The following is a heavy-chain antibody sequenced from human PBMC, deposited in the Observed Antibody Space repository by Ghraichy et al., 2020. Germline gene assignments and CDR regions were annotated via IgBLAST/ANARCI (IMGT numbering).Heavy chain of an antibody. CDR2: ISSSSSYI. CDR1: GFTFSSYS. V-gene: IGHV3-21*01. Sequence: GGSLRLSCAASGFTFSSYSMNWVRQAPGKGLEWVSSISSSSSYIYYADSVKGRFTISRDNAKNSLYLQMNSLRAEDTAVYYCARAPSPYGGNSLFSYYYYGMDVWGQGTTVTVSS. J-gene: IGHJ6*02. D-gene: IGHD4-23*01. CDR3: ARAPSPYGGNSLFSYYYYGMDV.